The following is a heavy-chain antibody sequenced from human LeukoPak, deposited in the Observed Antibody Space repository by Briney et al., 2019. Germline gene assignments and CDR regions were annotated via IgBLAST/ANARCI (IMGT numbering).Heavy chain of an antibody. CDR3: ARDSHRQDSSGYYWFDY. J-gene: IGHJ4*02. CDR1: GGSISSGDYY. Sequence: SQTLFLTCTVSGGSISSGDYYWSWIRQPPGKGLEWIGYIYYSGSTYYNPSLKSRVTISVDTSKNQFSLKLSSVTAADTAVYYCARDSHRQDSSGYYWFDYWGQGTLVTVSS. CDR2: IYYSGST. V-gene: IGHV4-30-4*08. D-gene: IGHD3-22*01.